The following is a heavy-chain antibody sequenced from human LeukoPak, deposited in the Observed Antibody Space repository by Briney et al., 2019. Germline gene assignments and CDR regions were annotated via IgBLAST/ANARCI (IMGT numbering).Heavy chain of an antibody. Sequence: SETLSLTCTVSDGSITNYDWSWVRQPPGKGLEFIGDVHYSGTTNYNPSLRSRVTISIDTSKKHFFLKLKSVTAADTAVYYCATGYGDFRVEGRYFYSWGQGTLVTVSS. CDR1: DGSITNYD. J-gene: IGHJ4*02. V-gene: IGHV4-59*01. D-gene: IGHD4-17*01. CDR3: ATGYGDFRVEGRYFYS. CDR2: VHYSGTT.